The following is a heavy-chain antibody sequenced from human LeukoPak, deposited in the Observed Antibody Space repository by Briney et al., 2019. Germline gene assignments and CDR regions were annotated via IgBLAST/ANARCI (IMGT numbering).Heavy chain of an antibody. J-gene: IGHJ4*02. CDR2: IYYSGST. Sequence: PSETLSLTCTVSGGSISSSSYYWGWIRQPPGKGLEWIGSIYYSGSTYYNPSLKSRVTISVDTSKNRFSLKLSSVTAADTAVYYCARDLDTAMIDYWGQGTLVTVSS. CDR3: ARDLDTAMIDY. D-gene: IGHD5-18*01. V-gene: IGHV4-39*07. CDR1: GGSISSSSYY.